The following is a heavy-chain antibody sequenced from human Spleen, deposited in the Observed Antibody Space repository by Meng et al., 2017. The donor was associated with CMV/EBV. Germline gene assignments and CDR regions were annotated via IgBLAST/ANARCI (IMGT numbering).Heavy chain of an antibody. CDR1: GFTFSSFA. Sequence: GESLKISCAASGFTFSSFAMHWVRQAPGKGLVWVSRINSDGSSTSYADSVKGRFTISRDNAKNTLYLQMNSLRAEDTAVYYCARNGIVVVPAAIYYYGMDVWGQGTTVTVSS. J-gene: IGHJ6*02. CDR2: INSDGSST. V-gene: IGHV3-74*01. CDR3: ARNGIVVVPAAIYYYGMDV. D-gene: IGHD2-2*01.